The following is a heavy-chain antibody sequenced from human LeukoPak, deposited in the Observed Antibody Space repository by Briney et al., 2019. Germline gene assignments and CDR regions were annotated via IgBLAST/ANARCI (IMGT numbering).Heavy chain of an antibody. Sequence: GGSLRLSCAVSGITLTNYGMSWVRQAPGKGLEWVAGISDSGGSTNYADSVKGRFTISRDNAKNSLYLQMNSLRAEDTAVYYCARYKTLAVAGTIPFDYWGQGTPVTVSS. CDR2: ISDSGGST. V-gene: IGHV3-23*01. J-gene: IGHJ4*02. CDR3: ARYKTLAVAGTIPFDY. D-gene: IGHD6-19*01. CDR1: GITLTNYG.